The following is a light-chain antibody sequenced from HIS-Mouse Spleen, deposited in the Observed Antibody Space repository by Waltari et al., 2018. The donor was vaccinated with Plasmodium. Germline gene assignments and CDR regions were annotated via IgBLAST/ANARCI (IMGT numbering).Light chain of an antibody. V-gene: IGLV3-27*01. J-gene: IGLJ3*02. Sequence: SYELTQPSSVSVSPGQTARIPCSGDVLAKKSARWFQRKPGQAPVLVIYKDSERPSGIPERFSGSSSGTTVTLTISGAQVEDEADYYCYSAADNNRVFGGGTKLTVL. CDR2: KDS. CDR3: YSAADNNRV. CDR1: VLAKKS.